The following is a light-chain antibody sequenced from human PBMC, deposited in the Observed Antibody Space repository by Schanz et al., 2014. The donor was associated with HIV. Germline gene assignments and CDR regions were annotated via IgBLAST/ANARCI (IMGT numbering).Light chain of an antibody. CDR3: QQGNTFPRT. CDR2: EAS. J-gene: IGKJ2*01. CDR1: QSISNW. Sequence: DIQMTQSPSTLSASVGDRVSISCRASQSISNWLAWYQQKPGKAPDLLIYEASILETGVPSRFSGSGSGTDFSLTISSLQPDDFATYYCQQGNTFPRTFGPGTKLEIK. V-gene: IGKV1-5*01.